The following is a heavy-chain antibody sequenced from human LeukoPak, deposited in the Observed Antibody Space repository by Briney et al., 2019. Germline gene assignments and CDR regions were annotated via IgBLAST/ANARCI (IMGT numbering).Heavy chain of an antibody. CDR3: ARGPVKMNGRTNWFDP. CDR2: MNPNSGNT. J-gene: IGHJ5*02. V-gene: IGHV1-8*01. Sequence: ASVKVSCKASGYTFTSYDINWVRQATGQGLEWMGWMNPNSGNTGYAQKFQGRVTMTRNTSISTAYMELSSLRSEDTAVYYCARGPVKMNGRTNWFDPWGQGTLVTVSS. D-gene: IGHD1-1*01. CDR1: GYTFTSYD.